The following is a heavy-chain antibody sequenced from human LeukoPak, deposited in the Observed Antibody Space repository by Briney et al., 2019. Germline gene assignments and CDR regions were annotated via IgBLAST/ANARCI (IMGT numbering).Heavy chain of an antibody. D-gene: IGHD3-10*01. CDR1: GGSISSGSYY. Sequence: SETLSLTCTVSGGSISSGSYYWSWIRQPAGKGLEWIGSIYTTGSTNYNPSLKSRVTISVDTSKNQFSLKLSSVTAADTAVYYCAKGSDPFRWFGEFNIKLPRPIRHYYFDSWGQGTLVTVSS. J-gene: IGHJ4*02. V-gene: IGHV4-61*02. CDR3: AKGSDPFRWFGEFNIKLPRPIRHYYFDS. CDR2: IYTTGST.